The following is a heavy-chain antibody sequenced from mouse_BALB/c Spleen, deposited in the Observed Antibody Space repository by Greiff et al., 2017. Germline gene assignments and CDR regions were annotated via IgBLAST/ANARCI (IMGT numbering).Heavy chain of an antibody. V-gene: IGHV14-3*02. Sequence: VHVKQSGAELVKPGASVKLSCTASGFNIKDTYMHWVKQRPEQGLEWIGRIDPANGNTKYDPKFQGKATITADTSSNTAYLQLSSLTSEDTAVYYCAKLLRLLAWFAYWGQGTLVTVSA. CDR3: AKLLRLLAWFAY. D-gene: IGHD1-2*01. J-gene: IGHJ3*01. CDR1: GFNIKDTY. CDR2: IDPANGNT.